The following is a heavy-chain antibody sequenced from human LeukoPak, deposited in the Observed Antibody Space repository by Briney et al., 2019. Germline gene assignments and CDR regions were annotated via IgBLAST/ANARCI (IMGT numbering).Heavy chain of an antibody. Sequence: SETLSLTCTVSGGSISSYYWNWTRQPAGKGLEWIGRIYTSGSTSYNSSLKSRVTMSVDTSKNQFSLKLSSVTAADTAVYYCARDVGGYNYGYSLDYWGQGTLVTVSS. V-gene: IGHV4-4*07. J-gene: IGHJ4*02. CDR3: ARDVGGYNYGYSLDY. D-gene: IGHD5-18*01. CDR1: GGSISSYY. CDR2: IYTSGST.